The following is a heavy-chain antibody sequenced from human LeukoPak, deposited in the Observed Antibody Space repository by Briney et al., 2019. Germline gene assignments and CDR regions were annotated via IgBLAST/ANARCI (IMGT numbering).Heavy chain of an antibody. CDR1: GFTFSSYG. CDR2: IWYDGSNK. Sequence: PGGSLRLSCAASGFTFSSYGMHWVRQAPGKGLEWVSVIWYDGSNKYYADSVKGRFTISRDNSKNTLYLQMNSLRAEDTAVYYCAKVGPWSQHQSYYFDYWGQGTLVTVSS. V-gene: IGHV3-30*02. CDR3: AKVGPWSQHQSYYFDY. J-gene: IGHJ4*02. D-gene: IGHD2-8*02.